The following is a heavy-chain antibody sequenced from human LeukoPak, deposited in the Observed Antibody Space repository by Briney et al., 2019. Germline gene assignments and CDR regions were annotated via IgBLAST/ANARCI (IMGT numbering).Heavy chain of an antibody. CDR1: GFTFSSYG. J-gene: IGHJ4*02. CDR2: IRYDGSNK. CDR3: AKDHQYISGGYSGGSCFDY. Sequence: GGSLRLSCAASGFTFSSYGMHWVRQAPGKGLEWVAFIRYDGSNKYYADSVKGRFTISRDNSKNTLYLQMNSLRAEDTAVYYCAKDHQYISGGYSGGSCFDYWARETPVTVSS. D-gene: IGHD6-13*01. V-gene: IGHV3-30*02.